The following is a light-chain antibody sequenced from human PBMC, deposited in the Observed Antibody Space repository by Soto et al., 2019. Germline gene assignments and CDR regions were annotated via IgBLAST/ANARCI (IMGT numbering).Light chain of an antibody. Sequence: DFQMTQSPSSLPASVGDRVTITCRASQAISNYVAWYQQRPGQVPKLLIYSASTLHSGVPSRFSGSGSGTDFTLTISSLQPEDFGTYYCQKLISSPWTFGQGTRVEF. CDR1: QAISNY. V-gene: IGKV1-27*01. CDR3: QKLISSPWT. J-gene: IGKJ1*01. CDR2: SAS.